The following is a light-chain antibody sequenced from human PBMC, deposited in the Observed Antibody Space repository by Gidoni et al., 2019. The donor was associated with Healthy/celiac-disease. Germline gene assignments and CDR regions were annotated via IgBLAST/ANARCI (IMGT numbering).Light chain of an antibody. CDR2: LNSDGSH. V-gene: IGLV4-69*01. CDR3: QTWGTGPWV. CDR1: SGHSSYA. Sequence: QLVLTQSPSASASLAASVKLTCTLSSGHSSYAIAWHPQQPEKGPRYLMKLNSDGSHSKGDGIPDRFSGSSSGAERYLTISSLQSEDEADYYCQTWGTGPWVFGGGTKLTVL. J-gene: IGLJ3*02.